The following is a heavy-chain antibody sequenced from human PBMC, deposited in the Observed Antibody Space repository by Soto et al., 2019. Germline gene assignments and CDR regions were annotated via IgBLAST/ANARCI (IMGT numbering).Heavy chain of an antibody. V-gene: IGHV4-59*01. Sequence: PSETLSLTCTVSGGSISSYYWSWIRQPPGKGLEWIGYIYYSGSTNYNPSLKSRVTISVDTSKNQFSLKLSSVTAADTAVYYCARAPGGLSIFLEHWGQGTTVTVSS. J-gene: IGHJ6*02. CDR2: IYYSGST. CDR3: ARAPGGLSIFLEH. D-gene: IGHD3-3*01. CDR1: GGSISSYY.